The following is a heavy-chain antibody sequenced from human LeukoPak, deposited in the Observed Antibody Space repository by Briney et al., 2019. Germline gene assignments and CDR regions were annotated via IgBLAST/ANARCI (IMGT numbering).Heavy chain of an antibody. CDR2: IYHSGST. V-gene: IGHV4-30-2*01. J-gene: IGHJ4*02. D-gene: IGHD3-22*01. CDR1: GDSISSGGYY. CDR3: ARLAREYYYDSSGYYIDY. Sequence: SQTLSLTCTVSGDSISSGGYYWSWIRQPPGKGLEWIGYIYHSGSTYYNPSLKSRVTISVDRSKNQFSLKLSSVTAADTAVYYCARLAREYYYDSSGYYIDYWGQGTLVTVSS.